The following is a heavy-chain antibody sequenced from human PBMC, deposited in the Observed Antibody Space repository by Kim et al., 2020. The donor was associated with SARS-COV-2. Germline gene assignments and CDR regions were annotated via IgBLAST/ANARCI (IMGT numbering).Heavy chain of an antibody. J-gene: IGHJ4*02. CDR1: GFSFSDYY. CDR2: ISSSSSYT. CDR3: AIGGSYPYYFDS. D-gene: IGHD1-26*01. Sequence: GGSLRLSCAASGFSFSDYYMSWIRQAPGKGLEWVSYISSSSSYTNYADSVKGRFTISRDNAKNSLYPQINSLRVEDTAFFYCAIGGSYPYYFDSWGQGTLVTVSS. V-gene: IGHV3-11*05.